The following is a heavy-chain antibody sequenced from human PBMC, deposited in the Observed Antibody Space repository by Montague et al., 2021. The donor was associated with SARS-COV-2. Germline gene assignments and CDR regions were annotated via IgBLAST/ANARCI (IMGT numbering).Heavy chain of an antibody. J-gene: IGHJ4*02. CDR2: ISGSGANT. CDR1: GFTFSSYP. V-gene: IGHV3-23*01. Sequence: SLRLSCAASGFTFSSYPVTWVRQAPGMGLEWVSIISGSGANTYYADSVKGRFTISRDNSKNTLYLQMNSLRAEDTAVYYCARGEGYCVGGRCYRHYDYWGQGTLVTVSS. D-gene: IGHD2-15*01. CDR3: ARGEGYCVGGRCYRHYDY.